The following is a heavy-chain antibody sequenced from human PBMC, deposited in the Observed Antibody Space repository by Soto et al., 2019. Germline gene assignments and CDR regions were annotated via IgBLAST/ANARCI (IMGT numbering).Heavy chain of an antibody. Sequence: GGSLRLSCAASGFTFSSYGMHWVRQAPGKGLEWVAVIWYDGSNKYYADSVKGRFTISRDKSKNTLYLQMNSLRAEDTAVYYCARDDIVLMVYAIPNYYYGMDVWGQGTTVTVSS. D-gene: IGHD2-8*01. J-gene: IGHJ6*02. CDR3: ARDDIVLMVYAIPNYYYGMDV. CDR1: GFTFSSYG. V-gene: IGHV3-33*01. CDR2: IWYDGSNK.